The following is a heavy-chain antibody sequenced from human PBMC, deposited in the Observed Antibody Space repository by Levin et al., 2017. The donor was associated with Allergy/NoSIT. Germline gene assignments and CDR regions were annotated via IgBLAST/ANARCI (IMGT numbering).Heavy chain of an antibody. CDR1: GGSISRSTYY. CDR2: IYYSGST. CDR3: ARALYLYEGADS. J-gene: IGHJ4*02. Sequence: SETLSLTCTVSGGSISRSTYYWGWIRQPPGKGLEWIGSIYYSGSTYYNPSLKSRVTISVDTSKNQFSLKLSSVTAADTAVYYCARALYLYEGADSWGQGTLVTVSS. V-gene: IGHV4-39*07. D-gene: IGHD2-8*01.